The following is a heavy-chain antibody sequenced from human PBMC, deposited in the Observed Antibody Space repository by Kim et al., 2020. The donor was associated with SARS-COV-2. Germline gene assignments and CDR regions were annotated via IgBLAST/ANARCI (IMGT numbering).Heavy chain of an antibody. Sequence: GRFTISRDNAKNALYLQMNSRRAEDTALYYCAREAAGYGDCPCGISYFDSWGQGTLVTVSS. D-gene: IGHD4-17*01. CDR3: AREAAGYGDCPCGISYFDS. V-gene: IGHV3-11*05. J-gene: IGHJ4*02.